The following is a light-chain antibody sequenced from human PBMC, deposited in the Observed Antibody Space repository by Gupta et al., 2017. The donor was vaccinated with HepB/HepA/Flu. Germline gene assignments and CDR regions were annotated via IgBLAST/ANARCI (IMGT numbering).Light chain of an antibody. V-gene: IGKV3-11*01. J-gene: IGKJ4*01. CDR1: QSVSSY. CDR2: DAS. CDR3: QQRSNWPL. Sequence: EIVLTQSPATLSLSPGERATLSCRASQSVSSYLAWYQQKPGQAPRLLIYDASNRATGIPARFSGSGSGXDFTLTXSSLEPEDFAVYYCQQRSNWPLFGXGTKVEIK.